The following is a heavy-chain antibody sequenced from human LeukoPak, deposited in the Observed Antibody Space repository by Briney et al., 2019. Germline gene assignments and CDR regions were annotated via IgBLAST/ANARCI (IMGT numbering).Heavy chain of an antibody. Sequence: GGSLRLSCAASGFTFSNAWMSWVRQAPGKGLEWVGRIKSKTDGGTTDYAAPVKGRFTISRDDSENTLYLQMNSLKTEDTAVYYCTTVVKNCSSTSCYPAHYWGQGTLVTVSS. J-gene: IGHJ4*02. CDR3: TTVVKNCSSTSCYPAHY. V-gene: IGHV3-15*01. D-gene: IGHD2-2*01. CDR2: IKSKTDGGTT. CDR1: GFTFSNAW.